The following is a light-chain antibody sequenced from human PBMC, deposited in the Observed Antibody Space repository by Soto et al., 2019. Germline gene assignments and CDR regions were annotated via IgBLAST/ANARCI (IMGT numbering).Light chain of an antibody. V-gene: IGKV1-5*02. CDR1: QSISSW. CDR2: AAS. Sequence: DIQMSQSPSTLSASVGDRVTIICRASQSISSWLAWYQQKPGKAPKLLIYAASSLQSGVPSRFSGSGSGTDFTLTISSLQPDDFATYYCQRYNLLWTFGQGTRLEIK. J-gene: IGKJ5*01. CDR3: QRYNLLWT.